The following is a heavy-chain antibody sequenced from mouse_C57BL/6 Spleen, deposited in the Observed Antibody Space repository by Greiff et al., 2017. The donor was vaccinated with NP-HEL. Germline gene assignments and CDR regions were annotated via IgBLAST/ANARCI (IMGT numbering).Heavy chain of an antibody. CDR2: IDPGSGGT. V-gene: IGHV1-72*01. CDR3: ARPRTVTGDFDD. Sequence: VQLQQPGAELVKPGASVKLSCKASGYTFTSYWMPWVKQRPGRGLEWIGRIDPGSGGTKYNEKFKSKATLTADKPSSTAYMQLSSLTSEDSAVYYCARPRTVTGDFDDWGTGTTVTVSS. CDR1: GYTFTSYW. J-gene: IGHJ1*03. D-gene: IGHD2-10*02.